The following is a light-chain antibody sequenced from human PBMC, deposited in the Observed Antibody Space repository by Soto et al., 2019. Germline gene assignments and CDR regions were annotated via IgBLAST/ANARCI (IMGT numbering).Light chain of an antibody. CDR2: DVS. CDR3: SSYPSSSSYV. Sequence: QSVLTQPASVSGSPGQSIAISCTGTSSDVGGYKYVSWYQHYPGKAPKLMIYDVSNRPSGVSDRFSGSKSGNTASLTISGLQSEDEADYYCSSYPSSSSYVFGTGTKVTVL. CDR1: SSDVGGYKY. V-gene: IGLV2-14*03. J-gene: IGLJ1*01.